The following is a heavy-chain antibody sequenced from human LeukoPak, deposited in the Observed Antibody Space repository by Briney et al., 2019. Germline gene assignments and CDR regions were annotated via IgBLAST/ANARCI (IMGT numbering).Heavy chain of an antibody. Sequence: SETLSLTCIVSGGSISGYHWSWIRQPPGKGLEWIGYVYYRGITNYNPSLKSRVTISVDTSKNQFSLKLSSVTAADTAVYYCARLEQYYFNYWGQGTLVTVSS. D-gene: IGHD6-19*01. CDR3: ARLEQYYFNY. V-gene: IGHV4-59*01. J-gene: IGHJ4*02. CDR1: GGSISGYH. CDR2: VYYRGIT.